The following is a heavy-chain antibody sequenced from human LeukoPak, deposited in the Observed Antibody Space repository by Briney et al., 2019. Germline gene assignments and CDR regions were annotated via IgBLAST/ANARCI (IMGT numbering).Heavy chain of an antibody. V-gene: IGHV3-30-3*01. CDR1: GFTFSSYA. J-gene: IGHJ4*02. CDR3: ASPSSVAGLNYFDY. D-gene: IGHD6-19*01. Sequence: GGSLRLSCAASGFTFSSYAMHWVRQAPGKGLEWVAVISYDGSNKYYADSVKGRFTISRDNSKNTLYLQMNSLRAEDTAVYYCASPSSVAGLNYFDYWGQGALVTVSS. CDR2: ISYDGSNK.